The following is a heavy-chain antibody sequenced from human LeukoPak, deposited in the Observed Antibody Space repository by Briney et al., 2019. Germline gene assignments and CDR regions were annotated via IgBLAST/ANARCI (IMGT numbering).Heavy chain of an antibody. CDR1: GYTFTGYY. J-gene: IGHJ4*02. CDR2: INPNSGGT. V-gene: IGHV1-2*02. CDR3: ARDYSGYRSGWYDY. D-gene: IGHD6-19*01. Sequence: ASVKVSCKASGYTFTGYYMHWVRQAPGQGLEWMGWINPNSGGTNYAQKFQGRVTMTRDTSISTAYMELSRLRSDDTAVYYCARDYSGYRSGWYDYWGQGTLVTVSS.